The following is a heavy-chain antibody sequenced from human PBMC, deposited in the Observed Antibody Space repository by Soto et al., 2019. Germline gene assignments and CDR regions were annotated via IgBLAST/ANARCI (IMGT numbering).Heavy chain of an antibody. CDR3: ARGYCSGGSCYRFDP. J-gene: IGHJ5*02. V-gene: IGHV4-34*01. CDR2: IKHSGST. Sequence: QVQLQQWGAGLLKPSETLSLTCAVYGGSFSGYYWSWIRQPPGKGLEWIGEIKHSGSTNYNPSLKSRVTISVDTSKNQFALKLSSVTAADTAVYYCARGYCSGGSCYRFDPWGQGTLVTVSS. CDR1: GGSFSGYY. D-gene: IGHD2-15*01.